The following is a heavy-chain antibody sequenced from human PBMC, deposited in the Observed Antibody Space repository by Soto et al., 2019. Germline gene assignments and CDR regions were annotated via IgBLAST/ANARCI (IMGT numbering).Heavy chain of an antibody. D-gene: IGHD1-7*01. V-gene: IGHV4-61*01. Sequence: AETLSLTCTVSGGSVSSAIYYWSWIRQPPGKGLEWIGYIYYSGSTNYNPSLKSLVSISVDTSKNQFSLKLSSVTAADTAVYYCARDSGTTGWFDPWGQGTLVTVS. J-gene: IGHJ5*02. CDR3: ARDSGTTGWFDP. CDR2: IYYSGST. CDR1: GGSVSSAIYY.